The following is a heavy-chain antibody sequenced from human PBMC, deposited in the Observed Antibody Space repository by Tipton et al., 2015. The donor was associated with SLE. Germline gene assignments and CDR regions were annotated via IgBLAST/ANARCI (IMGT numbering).Heavy chain of an antibody. CDR3: ARSELGGQYYFDY. V-gene: IGHV3-7*01. CDR1: GFIFGGYP. D-gene: IGHD7-27*01. Sequence: SLRLSCTASGFIFGGYPMIWFRQAPGKGLEWVANINQDGGEKYYVDSVKGRFTISRDNAKNSLYLQMNSLTAEDTAIYYCARSELGGQYYFDYWGQGTLVAVSS. J-gene: IGHJ4*02. CDR2: INQDGGEK.